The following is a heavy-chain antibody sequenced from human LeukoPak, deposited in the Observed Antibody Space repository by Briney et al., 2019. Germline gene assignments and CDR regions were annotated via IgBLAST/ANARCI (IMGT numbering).Heavy chain of an antibody. J-gene: IGHJ4*02. Sequence: PGRSLRLSCAASGFTFSSYAMHWVRQAPGKGLEWVAVISYDGSNKYYADSVKGRFTISRDNAKNSLYLQMNNLRDEDTAVYYCARDGNMDGPDFDCWGQGTLVTVSS. CDR2: ISYDGSNK. D-gene: IGHD2/OR15-2a*01. CDR3: ARDGNMDGPDFDC. V-gene: IGHV3-30-3*01. CDR1: GFTFSSYA.